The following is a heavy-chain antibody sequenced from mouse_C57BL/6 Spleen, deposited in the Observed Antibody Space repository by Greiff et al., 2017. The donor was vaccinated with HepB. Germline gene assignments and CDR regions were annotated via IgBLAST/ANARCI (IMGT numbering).Heavy chain of an antibody. Sequence: QVQLQQPGAELVRPGSSVKLSCKASGYTFTSYWMHWVKQRPIQGLEWIGNIDPSDSETHYNQKFKDKATLTVDKSSSTAYMQLSSLTSEDSAVYYCARARGDGYFAWFAYWGQGTLVTVSA. J-gene: IGHJ3*01. D-gene: IGHD2-3*01. V-gene: IGHV1-52*01. CDR2: IDPSDSET. CDR1: GYTFTSYW. CDR3: ARARGDGYFAWFAY.